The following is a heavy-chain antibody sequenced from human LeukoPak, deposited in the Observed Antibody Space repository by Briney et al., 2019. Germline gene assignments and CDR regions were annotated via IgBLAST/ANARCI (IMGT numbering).Heavy chain of an antibody. J-gene: IGHJ4*02. CDR1: GFTFSSYS. CDR3: AKSGYSSGWTLTGYFDY. V-gene: IGHV3-48*04. Sequence: GGSLRLSCAASGFTFSSYSMNWVRQAPGKGLEWVSYISSSSSTIYYADSVKGRFTISRDNAKNSLYLQMNSLRAEDTALYYCAKSGYSSGWTLTGYFDYWGQGTLVTVSS. CDR2: ISSSSSTI. D-gene: IGHD6-19*01.